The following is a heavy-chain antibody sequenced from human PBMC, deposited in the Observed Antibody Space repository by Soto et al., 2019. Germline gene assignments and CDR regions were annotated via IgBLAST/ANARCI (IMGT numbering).Heavy chain of an antibody. CDR2: ISAYNGNT. CDR3: AAEYGTTVVNGGMDV. V-gene: IGHV1-18*01. CDR1: GYTFTSYG. J-gene: IGHJ6*02. Sequence: ASVKVSCKASGYTFTSYGISWGRQAPGQGLEWMGWISAYNGNTNYAQKLQGRVTMTTDTSTSTAYMELRSLRSEDTAVYYCAAEYGTTVVNGGMDVWGQGTTVTVSS. D-gene: IGHD4-17*01.